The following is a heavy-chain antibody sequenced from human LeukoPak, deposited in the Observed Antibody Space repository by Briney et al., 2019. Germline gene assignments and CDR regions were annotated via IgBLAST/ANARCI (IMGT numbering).Heavy chain of an antibody. CDR2: IYYSGST. Sequence: SETLSLTCTVSGYSINSDYYWGWIRQPPGKGLEWIGYIYYSGSTNYNPSLKSRVTISVDTSKNRFSLKLSSVTAADTAVYYCARDLGGATRFDYWGQGTLVTVSS. CDR1: GYSINSDYY. V-gene: IGHV4-61*01. J-gene: IGHJ4*02. CDR3: ARDLGGATRFDY. D-gene: IGHD1-26*01.